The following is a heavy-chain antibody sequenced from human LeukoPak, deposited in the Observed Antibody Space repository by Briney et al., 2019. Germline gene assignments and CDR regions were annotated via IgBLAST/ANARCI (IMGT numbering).Heavy chain of an antibody. CDR2: IKQDGSGK. Sequence: GGSLRLSCAASGFTFGSYWMSWVRQTPGKGLEWVANIKQDGSGKYYVDSVKGRFTISRDNAKNSLYLQMNSLRAEDTAVYYCASLDGNAWWHYWGQGTLVTVSS. D-gene: IGHD2-15*01. CDR1: GFTFGSYW. J-gene: IGHJ4*02. V-gene: IGHV3-7*01. CDR3: ASLDGNAWWHY.